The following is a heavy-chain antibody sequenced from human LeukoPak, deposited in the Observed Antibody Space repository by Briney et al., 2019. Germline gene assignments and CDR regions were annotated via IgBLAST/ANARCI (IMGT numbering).Heavy chain of an antibody. J-gene: IGHJ4*02. CDR1: GYTFTSYD. V-gene: IGHV1-8*01. D-gene: IGHD5-12*01. CDR2: MNPNSGNT. CDR3: ARGNSGYDLYYFDY. Sequence: ASVKVSCKASGYTFTSYDINWVRQATGQGLEWMGWMNPNSGNTGYAQKFQGRVTMTRNISISTAYMELSSLRSEDTAVYYCARGNSGYDLYYFDYWGQGTLVTVSS.